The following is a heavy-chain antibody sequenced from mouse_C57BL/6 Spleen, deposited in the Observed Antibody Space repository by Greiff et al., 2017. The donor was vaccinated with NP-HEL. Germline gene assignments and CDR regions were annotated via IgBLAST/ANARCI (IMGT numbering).Heavy chain of an antibody. Sequence: QVQLQQPGAELVKPGASVKLSCKASGYTFTSYWMQWVKQRPGQGLEWIGEIDPSDSYTNYNQKFKGKATLTVDTSSSTAYMQLSSLTSEDSAVYYCAKGTFDYGGQGTTLTVSS. D-gene: IGHD3-3*01. CDR2: IDPSDSYT. CDR3: AKGTFDY. CDR1: GYTFTSYW. J-gene: IGHJ2*01. V-gene: IGHV1-50*01.